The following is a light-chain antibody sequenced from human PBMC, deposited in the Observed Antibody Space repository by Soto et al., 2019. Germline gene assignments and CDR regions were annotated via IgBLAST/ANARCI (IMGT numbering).Light chain of an antibody. V-gene: IGKV1-8*01. J-gene: IGKJ5*01. Sequence: AIRMTQSPSSFSASTGDRVTITCRASQGISSYLAWYQQKPGKAPKLLIYAASTLQSGVQSRFSGSGSGTDFTLTIRCLQSEDFATYYCKQYYSYPYTFGQGTRLEI. CDR3: KQYYSYPYT. CDR1: QGISSY. CDR2: AAS.